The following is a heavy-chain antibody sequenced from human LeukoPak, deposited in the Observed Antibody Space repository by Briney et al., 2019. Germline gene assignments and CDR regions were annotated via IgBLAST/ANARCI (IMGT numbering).Heavy chain of an antibody. V-gene: IGHV3-23*01. D-gene: IGHD3-16*01. CDR1: GFTFSSYA. Sequence: GGSLRLSCAASGFTFSSYAMSWVRQAPGKGLEWVSSISGSGGSTYYADSVQGRFTISRDNSKNTLYLQMNSLRAEDTAVYYCAKNSRWGSQSAFDIWGQGIMVTVSS. CDR2: ISGSGGST. CDR3: AKNSRWGSQSAFDI. J-gene: IGHJ3*02.